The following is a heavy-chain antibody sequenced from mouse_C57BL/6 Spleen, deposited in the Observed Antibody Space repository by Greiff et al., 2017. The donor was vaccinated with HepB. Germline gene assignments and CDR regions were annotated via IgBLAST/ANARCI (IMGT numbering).Heavy chain of an antibody. CDR3: ARGPIFRMDY. Sequence: QVQLKQPGAELVMPGASVKLSCKASGYTFTSYWMHWVKQRPGQGLEWIGEIDPSDSYTNYNQKFKGKSTLTVDKSSSTAYMQLSSLTSEDSAVYYCARGPIFRMDYWGQGTSVTVSS. J-gene: IGHJ4*01. CDR2: IDPSDSYT. V-gene: IGHV1-69*01. CDR1: GYTFTSYW.